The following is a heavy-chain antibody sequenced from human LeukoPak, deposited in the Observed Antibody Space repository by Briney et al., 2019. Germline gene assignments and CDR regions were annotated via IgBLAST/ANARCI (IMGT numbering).Heavy chain of an antibody. J-gene: IGHJ6*03. Sequence: AETLSLTCTVSGGSISGYYWSWIRQSPGKGLEWIGYIYYSGSTNYNPSLKSRVTISLDTSKNQFSRKLSSVTAADTAVYYCAKAGNWGGYYYYLDVWGKGPRSPSP. CDR2: IYYSGST. CDR3: AKAGNWGGYYYYLDV. D-gene: IGHD7-27*01. V-gene: IGHV4-59*01. CDR1: GGSISGYY.